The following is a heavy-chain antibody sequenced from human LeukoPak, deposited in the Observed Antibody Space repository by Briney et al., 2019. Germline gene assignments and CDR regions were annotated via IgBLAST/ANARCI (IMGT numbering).Heavy chain of an antibody. V-gene: IGHV3-23*01. J-gene: IGHJ4*02. CDR3: AKQVVVVAAAPPSFDY. CDR1: GFTFSSYA. CDR2: ISGSGGST. Sequence: PGGSLRLSCAGSGFTFSSYAMSWVRQAPGKGLEWVSAISGSGGSTYYADSVKGRFTISRDNSKNTLYLQMNSLRAEDTAVYYCAKQVVVVAAAPPSFDYWGQGTLVTVSS. D-gene: IGHD2-15*01.